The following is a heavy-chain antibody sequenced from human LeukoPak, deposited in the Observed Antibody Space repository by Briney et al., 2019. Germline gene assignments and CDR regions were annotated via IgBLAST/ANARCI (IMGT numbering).Heavy chain of an antibody. CDR2: IKQDESEK. CDR1: GFSFSNYW. J-gene: IGHJ4*02. V-gene: IGHV3-7*03. CDR3: ARLVGDVTTWDC. D-gene: IGHD1-26*01. Sequence: GGSLRLSCTASGFSFSNYWMSWVRQDPGKGLEWVASIKQDESEKYYVDSVKGRFTTSRDNAKSSLYLQMNALGGEDTAVYYCARLVGDVTTWDCWGQGTLVTVSS.